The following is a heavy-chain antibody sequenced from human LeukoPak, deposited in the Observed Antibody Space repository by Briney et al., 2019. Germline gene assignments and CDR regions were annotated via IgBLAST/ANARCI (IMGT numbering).Heavy chain of an antibody. D-gene: IGHD2-8*01. Sequence: SETLSLTCTVSGGSISNYYWSWIRQPAGKGLEWIGRIYSSGSTNYNPSLNSRVTMSVDTSKNQFSLKLSSVTAADTAVFYGARTSPKNGAFDMWGQGTVVTVSS. CDR3: ARTSPKNGAFDM. V-gene: IGHV4-4*07. J-gene: IGHJ3*02. CDR2: IYSSGST. CDR1: GGSISNYY.